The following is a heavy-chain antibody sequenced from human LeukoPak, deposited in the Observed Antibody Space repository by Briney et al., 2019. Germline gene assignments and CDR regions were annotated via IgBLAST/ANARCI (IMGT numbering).Heavy chain of an antibody. CDR1: GYTFTNYA. CDR3: ARGAYYGSGSYYYYYMDV. CDR2: IDAANGHT. Sequence: GASVKVSCKASGYTFTNYAIHWVRQAPGQRFEWMGWIDAANGHTKYSQEFQDRITITRDTFATTAYMELSNLRSEDMALYYCARGAYYGSGSYYYYYMDVWGKGTTVTVSS. J-gene: IGHJ6*03. D-gene: IGHD3-10*01. V-gene: IGHV1-3*03.